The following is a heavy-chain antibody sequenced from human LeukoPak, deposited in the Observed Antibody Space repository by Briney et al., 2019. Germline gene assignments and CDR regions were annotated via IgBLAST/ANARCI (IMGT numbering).Heavy chain of an antibody. V-gene: IGHV4-39*01. CDR1: GGSIRSSTYY. D-gene: IGHD5-18*01. Sequence: PSETLSLTCTVSGGSIRSSTYYWDWIRQPPGKGLEWIGSINYSGSTYYNPSLKSRVTISVDTSKNQFSLKLRSVTASDTAVFYCARLTAMVTGELDFWGQGTLVTVSS. J-gene: IGHJ4*02. CDR2: INYSGST. CDR3: ARLTAMVTGELDF.